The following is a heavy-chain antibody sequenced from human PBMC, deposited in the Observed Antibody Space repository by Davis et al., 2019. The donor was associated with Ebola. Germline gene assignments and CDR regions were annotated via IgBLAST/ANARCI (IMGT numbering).Heavy chain of an antibody. J-gene: IGHJ4*02. CDR1: GGSFSGYY. V-gene: IGHV4-34*01. D-gene: IGHD3-3*01. Sequence: MPSETLSLTCAVYGGSFSGYYWSCIRQPPGKGLEWIGEINHSGSTNYNPSLKSRVTISVDPSKNQFSLKLSSVTAADTAVYYCARGDFWSGYYTFWGQGTLVTVSS. CDR3: ARGDFWSGYYTF. CDR2: INHSGST.